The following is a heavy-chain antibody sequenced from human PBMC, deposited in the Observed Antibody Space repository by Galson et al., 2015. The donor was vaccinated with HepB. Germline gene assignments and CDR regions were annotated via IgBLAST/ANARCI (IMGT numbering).Heavy chain of an antibody. CDR3: AKALTVAGYFDY. J-gene: IGHJ4*02. D-gene: IGHD6-19*01. CDR2: ISGSGGST. Sequence: SLRLSCAASGFTFSSYAMSWVRQAPGKGLEWVSAISGSGGSTYYADSVKGRFTISRDNSKNTLYLQMNSLRAEDTAVYYCAKALTVAGYFDYWGQGTLVTVSS. CDR1: GFTFSSYA. V-gene: IGHV3-23*01.